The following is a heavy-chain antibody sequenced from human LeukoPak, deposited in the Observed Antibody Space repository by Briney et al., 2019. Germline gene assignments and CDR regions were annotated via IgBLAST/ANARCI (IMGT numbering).Heavy chain of an antibody. V-gene: IGHV1-18*01. CDR3: VRDCASDCSIKGHYFFDL. CDR2: ISTDKADT. Sequence: ASVKVSCKASGYTFTKYGLTWVRQAPGQGLEWMGWISTDKADTYYAQNYQGRVTMTMDTSTSTAYMELRSLTSDDTAVYYCVRDCASDCSIKGHYFFDLWGRGTLVTVSS. CDR1: GYTFTKYG. J-gene: IGHJ2*01. D-gene: IGHD2-21*02.